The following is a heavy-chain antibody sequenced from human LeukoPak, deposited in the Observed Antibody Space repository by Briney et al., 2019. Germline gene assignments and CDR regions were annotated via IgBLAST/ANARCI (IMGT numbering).Heavy chain of an antibody. J-gene: IGHJ5*02. CDR1: GYTFTSYG. CDR3: ATELMVRGVRYNWFDP. V-gene: IGHV1-18*01. Sequence: ASVKVSCKASGYTFTSYGISWVRQAPGQGLEWMGWISAYNGNTNYAQKLQGRVTMTEDTSTDTAYMELSSLRSEDTAVYYCATELMVRGVRYNWFDPWGQGTLVTVSS. D-gene: IGHD3-10*01. CDR2: ISAYNGNT.